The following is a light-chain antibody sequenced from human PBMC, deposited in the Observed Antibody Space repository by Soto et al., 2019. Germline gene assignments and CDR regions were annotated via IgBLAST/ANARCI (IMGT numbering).Light chain of an antibody. J-gene: IGLJ1*01. CDR2: EVS. CDR1: SSDVGGSNY. Sequence: QSALIQPASVSGSPGQSITISCTGTSSDVGGSNYISWYQHHPHRAPKLLIYEVSYRPSGVSNRFSGSKSDNTASLTISGLQAEDEADYYCSSYADTAYVFGTGTKLTVL. CDR3: SSYADTAYV. V-gene: IGLV2-14*01.